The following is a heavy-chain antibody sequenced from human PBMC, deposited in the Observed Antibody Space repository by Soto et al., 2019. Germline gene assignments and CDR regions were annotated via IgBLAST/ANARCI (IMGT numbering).Heavy chain of an antibody. CDR2: INHSGST. CDR1: GGSFSGYY. D-gene: IGHD5-12*01. CDR3: ARASGYDC. V-gene: IGHV4-34*01. Sequence: SETLSLTCAVYGGSFSGYYWSWIRQPPGKGLEWIGEINHSGSTNYNPPLKSRVTISVDTSKNQFSLKLSSVTAADTAVYYCARASGYDCWGQGTLVTVSS. J-gene: IGHJ4*02.